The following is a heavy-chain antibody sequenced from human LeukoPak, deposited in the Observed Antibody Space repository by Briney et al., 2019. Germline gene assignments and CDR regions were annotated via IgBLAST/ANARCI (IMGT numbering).Heavy chain of an antibody. J-gene: IGHJ3*02. CDR3: ARGQVTAVTRLAAFDI. V-gene: IGHV3-48*04. CDR1: GFTFSSYN. Sequence: GGSLRLSCAASGFTFSSYNMNWVRQAPGKGLEWVSYISSSSNSIYYADSVKGRFTISRDNAKNSLYLQMNSLRVEDTAVYYCARGQVTAVTRLAAFDIWGHGTMVIVSS. CDR2: ISSSSNSI. D-gene: IGHD4-17*01.